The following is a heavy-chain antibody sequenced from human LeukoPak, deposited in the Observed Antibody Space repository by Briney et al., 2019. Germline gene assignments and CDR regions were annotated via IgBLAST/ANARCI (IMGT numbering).Heavy chain of an antibody. V-gene: IGHV4-34*01. CDR1: GGSFSGYY. CDR3: ARWSGYDLYYFDY. CDR2: INHSGST. J-gene: IGHJ4*02. D-gene: IGHD5-12*01. Sequence: SETLSLTCAVYGGSFSGYYWSWIRQPPGKGLEWIGEINHSGSTNYNPSLKSRVTISVDTSKNQFSLKLSSVTAADTAVYYCARWSGYDLYYFDYWGQGTLVTVSS.